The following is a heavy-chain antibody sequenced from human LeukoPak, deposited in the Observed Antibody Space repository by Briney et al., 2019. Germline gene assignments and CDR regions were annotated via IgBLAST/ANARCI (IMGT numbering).Heavy chain of an antibody. J-gene: IGHJ4*02. Sequence: PGGSLRLSCAASGFIFSSYSMSWVRQAPGKGLEWVSAIGGSGGNTYYADSVKGRFTISRDNAKNSLYLQMNSLRAEDTAVYYCARDKSYGDSEGYWGQGTLVTVSS. V-gene: IGHV3-23*01. CDR1: GFIFSSYS. CDR2: IGGSGGNT. D-gene: IGHD4-17*01. CDR3: ARDKSYGDSEGY.